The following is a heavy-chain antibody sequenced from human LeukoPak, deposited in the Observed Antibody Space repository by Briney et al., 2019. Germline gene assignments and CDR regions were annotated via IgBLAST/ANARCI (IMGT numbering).Heavy chain of an antibody. V-gene: IGHV1-18*01. CDR2: ISAYNGNT. CDR1: GYTFTSYG. J-gene: IGHJ6*03. Sequence: GASVKVSCKASGYTFTSYGISWVRQAPGQGLEWMGWISAYNGNTNYAQKLQGRVTMTTDTSTSTAYMELRSLRSDDTAVYYCAREGQAYYYDSSGYYWDYYYMDVWGKGTTVTVSS. D-gene: IGHD3-22*01. CDR3: AREGQAYYYDSSGYYWDYYYMDV.